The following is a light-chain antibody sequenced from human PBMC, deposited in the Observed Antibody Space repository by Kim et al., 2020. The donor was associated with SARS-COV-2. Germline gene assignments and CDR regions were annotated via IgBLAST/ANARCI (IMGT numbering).Light chain of an antibody. CDR3: LLFYSGHRV. Sequence: QAVVTQEPSLTVSPGGTVTLTCGSSTGAVTSDHYPYWFQQKPGQAPRTLIYDTDNKHSWTPARFTGSLLGGKAALTLSGVPREDEADYYCLLFYSGHRVFGRGTQLTVL. V-gene: IGLV7-46*01. CDR2: DTD. J-gene: IGLJ3*02. CDR1: TGAVTSDHY.